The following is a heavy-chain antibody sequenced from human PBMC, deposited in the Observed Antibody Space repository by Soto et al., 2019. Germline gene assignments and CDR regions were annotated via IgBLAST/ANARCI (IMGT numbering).Heavy chain of an antibody. Sequence: SETLSLTCTVSGAAITSISYHWGWIRQPPGKGLEWIGNMYHTGSTYFNPSLKSRVTLSVDTSKNQFSLKLSSVTAADTAVYYFARAVVVAATGYDYYYGMDVWGQGTTVT. V-gene: IGHV4-39*01. CDR1: GAAITSISYH. CDR3: ARAVVVAATGYDYYYGMDV. J-gene: IGHJ6*02. D-gene: IGHD2-15*01. CDR2: MYHTGST.